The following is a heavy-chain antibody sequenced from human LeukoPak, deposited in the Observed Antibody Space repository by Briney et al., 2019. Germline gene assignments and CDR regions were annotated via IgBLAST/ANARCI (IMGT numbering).Heavy chain of an antibody. CDR1: GLTFSSYD. J-gene: IGHJ4*02. V-gene: IGHV3-13*01. CDR3: ARGSAAGPNFDY. Sequence: GGSLRLSCAASGLTFSSYDMHWVRQATGKGLEWVSAIGTAGDTYYPGSVKGRFTISRENAKNSLYLQMNSLRAGDTAVYYCARGSAAGPNFDYWGQGTLVTVSS. CDR2: IGTAGDT. D-gene: IGHD6-13*01.